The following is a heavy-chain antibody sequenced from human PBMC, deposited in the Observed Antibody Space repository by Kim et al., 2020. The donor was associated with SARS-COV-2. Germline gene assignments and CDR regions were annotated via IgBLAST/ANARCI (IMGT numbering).Heavy chain of an antibody. CDR3: ATEGPLLWFGERVGASFDY. CDR1: GFSFRNYA. D-gene: IGHD3-10*01. CDR2: IWFDGSNK. Sequence: GGSLRLSCAASGFSFRNYAMHWVRQAPGKGLEWVALIWFDGSNKYYADSVKGRFTISRDNSKNTLSLQMNSLRAEDTAVYYCATEGPLLWFGERVGASFDYWRRGNLVTVAS. J-gene: IGHJ4*01. V-gene: IGHV3-33*01.